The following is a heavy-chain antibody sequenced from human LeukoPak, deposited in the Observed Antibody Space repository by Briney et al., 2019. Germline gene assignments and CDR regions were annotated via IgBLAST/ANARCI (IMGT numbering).Heavy chain of an antibody. Sequence: GGSLRLSCAASGFTFSSFWLSWVRQAPGKGLEWVANIKHDGSEKNYVDSVKGRFTISRDNAKNSLHQQMNSLRAEDTAVYYCARGVGKGSSWYRFDPWGQGTLVTVSS. CDR1: GFTFSSFW. D-gene: IGHD6-13*01. CDR3: ARGVGKGSSWYRFDP. J-gene: IGHJ5*02. V-gene: IGHV3-7*03. CDR2: IKHDGSEK.